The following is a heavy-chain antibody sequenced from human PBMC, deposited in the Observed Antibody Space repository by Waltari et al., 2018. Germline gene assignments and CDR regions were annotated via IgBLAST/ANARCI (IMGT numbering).Heavy chain of an antibody. D-gene: IGHD2-21*01. V-gene: IGHV3-23*01. CDR3: AKDRAYCGGDCYLRGVVDY. J-gene: IGHJ4*02. CDR1: GFTFSSYA. Sequence: AASGFTFSSYAMSWVRQAPGKGLEWVSAISGSGGSTYYADSVKGRFTISRDNSKNTLYLQMNSLRAEDTAVYYCAKDRAYCGGDCYLRGVVDYWGQGTLVTVS. CDR2: ISGSGGST.